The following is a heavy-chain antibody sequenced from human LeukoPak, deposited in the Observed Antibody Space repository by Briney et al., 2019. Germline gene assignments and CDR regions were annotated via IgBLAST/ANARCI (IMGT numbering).Heavy chain of an antibody. CDR1: GYSISSAFY. J-gene: IGHJ6*03. D-gene: IGHD3-10*01. V-gene: IGHV4-38-2*01. Sequence: SETLSLTCAVSGYSISSAFYWGWIRQSPGKGLEWIGTIHYSGSTSYNPSLKSRVTISVDKSKNQFSLKLSSVTAADTAVYYCARAHHYYGSGSYYNPYYMDVWGKGTTVTISS. CDR3: ARAHHYYGSGSYYNPYYMDV. CDR2: IHYSGST.